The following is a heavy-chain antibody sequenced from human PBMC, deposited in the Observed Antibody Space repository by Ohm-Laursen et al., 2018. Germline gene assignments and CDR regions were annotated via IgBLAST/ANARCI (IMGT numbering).Heavy chain of an antibody. J-gene: IGHJ6*02. CDR1: GFTFSNYA. CDR3: AKEIFGETFYGMDV. V-gene: IGHV3-23*01. D-gene: IGHD3-3*01. Sequence: GSLRLSCTASGFTFSNYAMSWVRQAPGKGMEWVSAITGDGRNTYHADSVKGRFTISRDNSKNTLYLQMNSLRAEDTAVYYCAKEIFGETFYGMDVWGQGTTVTVSS. CDR2: ITGDGRNT.